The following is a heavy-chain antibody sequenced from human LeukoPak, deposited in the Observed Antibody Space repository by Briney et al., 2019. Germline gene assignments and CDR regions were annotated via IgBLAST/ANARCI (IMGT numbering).Heavy chain of an antibody. CDR3: AKEVYSYGFVNDY. D-gene: IGHD5-18*01. CDR1: GFTFSSYG. V-gene: IGHV3-30*02. CDR2: IRYDGSNK. J-gene: IGHJ4*02. Sequence: GGSLRLSCAASGFTFSSYGMHWVRQAPGKGLERVAFIRYDGSNKYYADSVKGRFTISRDNSKNTLYLQMNSLRAEDTAVYYCAKEVYSYGFVNDYWGQGTLVTVSS.